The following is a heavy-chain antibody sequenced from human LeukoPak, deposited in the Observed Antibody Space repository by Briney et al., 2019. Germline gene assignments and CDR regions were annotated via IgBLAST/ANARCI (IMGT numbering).Heavy chain of an antibody. Sequence: SVKVSCKASGGTFSSYAISWVRQAPGQGLEWMGGIIPIFGTANYAQKFQARVTITADKSTSTAYMELSSLRSEDTAVYYCASGIMFGTTGTTHPKKYYYYGMDVWGKGTTVTVSS. J-gene: IGHJ6*04. CDR2: IIPIFGTA. CDR3: ASGIMFGTTGTTHPKKYYYYGMDV. D-gene: IGHD1-1*01. CDR1: GGTFSSYA. V-gene: IGHV1-69*06.